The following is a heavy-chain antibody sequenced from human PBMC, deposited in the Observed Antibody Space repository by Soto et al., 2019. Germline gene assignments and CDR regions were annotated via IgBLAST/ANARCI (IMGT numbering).Heavy chain of an antibody. CDR2: INPNSGGT. Sequence: ASVKVSCKASGYTFTVYYMRWVRQAPGQGLEWMGWINPNSGGTNYAQKFQGWVTMTRDTSISTAYMELSRLRSDDTAVYYCARGGSLWFGELSAYYYGMDVWGQGTTVTVSS. CDR3: ARGGSLWFGELSAYYYGMDV. D-gene: IGHD3-10*01. J-gene: IGHJ6*02. V-gene: IGHV1-2*04. CDR1: GYTFTVYY.